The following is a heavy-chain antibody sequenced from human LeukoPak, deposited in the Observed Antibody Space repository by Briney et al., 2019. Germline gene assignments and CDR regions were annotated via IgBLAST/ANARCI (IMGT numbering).Heavy chain of an antibody. CDR3: ARPRHYYDSSGYFKYYFDY. CDR1: GGSLSSSSYY. D-gene: IGHD3-22*01. V-gene: IGHV4-39*01. Sequence: SETLSLTCAVSGGSLSSSSYYWGWIRQPPGKGLEWIGSIYYSWSTYYNPSLKSRVTISVDTSKNQFSLKLSSVTAADTAVYYCARPRHYYDSSGYFKYYFDYWGQGTLVTVSS. J-gene: IGHJ4*02. CDR2: IYYSWST.